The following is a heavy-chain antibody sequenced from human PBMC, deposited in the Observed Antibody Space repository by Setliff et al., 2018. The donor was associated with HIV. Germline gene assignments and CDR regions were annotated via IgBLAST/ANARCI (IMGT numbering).Heavy chain of an antibody. V-gene: IGHV4-59*01. D-gene: IGHD3-22*01. CDR2: IYYSGST. Sequence: SETLSLTCTVSGGSISSYYWSWIRQPPGKGLEWIGYIYYSGSTNYNPSLKSRVTISVDTSKNQFSLKLSSVTAADTAVYYCARGLSNDYDSSGYYFLAGGYYFDYWGQGTLVTVSS. CDR3: ARGLSNDYDSSGYYFLAGGYYFDY. CDR1: GGSISSYY. J-gene: IGHJ4*02.